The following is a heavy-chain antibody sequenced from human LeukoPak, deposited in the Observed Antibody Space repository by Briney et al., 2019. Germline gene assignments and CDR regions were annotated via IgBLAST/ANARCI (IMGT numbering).Heavy chain of an antibody. CDR1: GGSISSYH. J-gene: IGHJ6*03. CDR2: IYYSGST. D-gene: IGHD1-1*01. V-gene: IGHV4-59*01. CDR3: ARDHGGTTDYYYYMDV. Sequence: SETLSLTCTVSGGSISSYHWSWIRQPPGKGLEWIGYIYYSGSTNYNPSLKSRVTISVDTSKNQFSLKLSSVTAADTAVYYCARDHGGTTDYYYYMDVWGKGTTVTVSS.